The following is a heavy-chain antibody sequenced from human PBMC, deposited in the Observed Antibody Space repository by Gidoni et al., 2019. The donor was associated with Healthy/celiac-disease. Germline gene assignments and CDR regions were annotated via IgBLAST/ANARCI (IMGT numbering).Heavy chain of an antibody. CDR2: IWYDGSNK. D-gene: IGHD5-18*01. CDR1: GFTFSSYG. CDR3: ARDFRDSYSYGTDY. V-gene: IGHV3-33*01. Sequence: QVQLVESGGGVVQPGRSLRLSCAASGFTFSSYGMHWVRQAPGKGLEWVAVIWYDGSNKYYADSVKGRFTISRDNSKNTLYLQMNSLRAEDTAVYYCARDFRDSYSYGTDYWGQGTLVTVSS. J-gene: IGHJ4*02.